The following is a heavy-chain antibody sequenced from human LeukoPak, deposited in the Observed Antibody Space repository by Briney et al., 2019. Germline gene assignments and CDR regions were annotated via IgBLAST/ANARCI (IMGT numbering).Heavy chain of an antibody. CDR1: GFTSSSYG. Sequence: PGGSLRLSCAASGFTSSSYGMHWVRQAPGKGLEWVAVIWYDGSNKYYADSVKGRFTISRDNSKNTLYLQMNSLRAEDTAVYYCARDRDGDYGDAFDIWGQGTMVTVSS. CDR3: ARDRDGDYGDAFDI. CDR2: IWYDGSNK. V-gene: IGHV3-33*01. J-gene: IGHJ3*02. D-gene: IGHD4-17*01.